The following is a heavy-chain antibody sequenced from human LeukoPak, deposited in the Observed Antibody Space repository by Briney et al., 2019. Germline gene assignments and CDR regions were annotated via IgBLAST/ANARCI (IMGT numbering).Heavy chain of an antibody. CDR1: GFTFSSYS. D-gene: IGHD6-13*01. J-gene: IGHJ4*02. CDR3: ARGQQLVPFDY. V-gene: IGHV3-48*01. Sequence: GGSLRLSCAASGFTFSSYSMNWVRQAPGKGQEWVSYISSSSSTIYYADSVKSRFTISRDNAKNSLYLQMNSLRAEDTAVYYCARGQQLVPFDYWGQGTLVTVSS. CDR2: ISSSSSTI.